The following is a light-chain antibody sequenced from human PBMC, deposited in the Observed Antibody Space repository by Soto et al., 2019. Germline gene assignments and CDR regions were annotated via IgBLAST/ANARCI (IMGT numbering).Light chain of an antibody. CDR2: GAS. CDR3: QQYNIWPRA. CDR1: QSVSTN. J-gene: IGKJ1*01. Sequence: EIVMTQSPATLSVSPGERATLSCRASQSVSTNVAWYQQKPRQGPRLLIYGASTRATGIPARFSGSGSGTDFTFTISSLQSEDFAIYYCQQYNIWPRAFGQGTKVDIK. V-gene: IGKV3-15*01.